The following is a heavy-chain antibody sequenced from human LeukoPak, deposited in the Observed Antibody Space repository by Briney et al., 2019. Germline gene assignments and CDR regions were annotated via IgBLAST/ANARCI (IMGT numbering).Heavy chain of an antibody. CDR1: GGSISSGGYS. J-gene: IGHJ4*02. D-gene: IGHD3-22*01. CDR2: IYYSGST. Sequence: SETLSLTCAVSGGSISSGGYSWSWIRQPPGKGLEWIGYIYYSGSTNYNPSLKSRVTISVDTSKNQFSLKLSSVTAADTAVYYCARSGTYYYDTTRVNLFDYWGQGTLVTVSS. V-gene: IGHV4-61*08. CDR3: ARSGTYYYDTTRVNLFDY.